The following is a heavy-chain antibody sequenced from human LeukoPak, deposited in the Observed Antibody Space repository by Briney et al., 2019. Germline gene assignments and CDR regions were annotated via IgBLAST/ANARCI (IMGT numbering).Heavy chain of an antibody. CDR1: GFTFSSYA. CDR2: ISYDGSNK. Sequence: GGSLRLSCAASGFTFSSYAMHWVRQAPGKGLEWVAVISYDGSNKFYADSVKGRFTISRDNSENTLYLQMNSLRAEDTAVYYCARVAVYYVSGSYWAYGMDVWGQGTTVTVSS. CDR3: ARVAVYYVSGSYWAYGMDV. D-gene: IGHD3-10*01. V-gene: IGHV3-30-3*01. J-gene: IGHJ6*02.